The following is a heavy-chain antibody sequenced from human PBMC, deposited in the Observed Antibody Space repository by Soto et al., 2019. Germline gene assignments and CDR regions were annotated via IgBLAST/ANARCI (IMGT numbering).Heavy chain of an antibody. CDR3: VKDGSSGWPYFDDMDV. CDR1: DLNFSIYA. D-gene: IGHD6-19*01. V-gene: IGHV3-30*18. Sequence: QARGSLRVSCVASDLNFSIYAMPWLRQAPRKGLEWVAVILYDGSKKYYAVSVKGRFAMARDNSKNTLYLLMSSLRAEETALYYCVKDGSSGWPYFDDMDVWGQGTPVTVSS. J-gene: IGHJ6*01. CDR2: ILYDGSKK.